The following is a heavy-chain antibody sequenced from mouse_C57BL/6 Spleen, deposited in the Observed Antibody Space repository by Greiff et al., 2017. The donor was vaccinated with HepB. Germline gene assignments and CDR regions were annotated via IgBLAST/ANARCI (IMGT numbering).Heavy chain of an antibody. Sequence: DVMLVESGGGLVKPGGSLKLSCAASGFTFSDYGMHWVRQAPEKGLEWVAYISSGSSTIYYADTVKGRFTISRDNAKNTLFLQMTSLRSEDTAMYYCARVYDGYYVYAMDYWGQGTSVTVSS. D-gene: IGHD2-3*01. CDR3: ARVYDGYYVYAMDY. CDR2: ISSGSSTI. J-gene: IGHJ4*01. V-gene: IGHV5-17*01. CDR1: GFTFSDYG.